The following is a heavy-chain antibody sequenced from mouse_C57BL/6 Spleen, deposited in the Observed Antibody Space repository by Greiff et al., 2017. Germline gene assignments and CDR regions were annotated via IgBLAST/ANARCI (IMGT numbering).Heavy chain of an antibody. D-gene: IGHD3-3*01. CDR3: ARREGLYAMDY. J-gene: IGHJ4*01. CDR2: INPNNGGT. Sequence: VQLQQSGPELVKPGASVKISCKASGYTFTDYYMNWVKQSHGKSLEWIGDINPNNGGTSYNQKFKGKATLTVDKSSSTAYMELRSLTSEDSAVYYCARREGLYAMDYWGQGTSVTVSS. CDR1: GYTFTDYY. V-gene: IGHV1-26*01.